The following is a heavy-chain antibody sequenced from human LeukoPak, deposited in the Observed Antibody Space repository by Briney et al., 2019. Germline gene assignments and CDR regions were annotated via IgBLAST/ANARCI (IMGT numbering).Heavy chain of an antibody. J-gene: IGHJ4*02. CDR3: ARLSYSSSYYFFDC. CDR1: GGSISSYY. Sequence: SETLSLTCTVSGGSISSYYWSWIRQPPGKGLEWIGYIYYSGSTNYNPSLKSRVTISVDTSKNQFSLNLSSVTAADTAMYYCARLSYSSSYYFFDCWGQGTLVTVSS. CDR2: IYYSGST. V-gene: IGHV4-59*08. D-gene: IGHD1-26*01.